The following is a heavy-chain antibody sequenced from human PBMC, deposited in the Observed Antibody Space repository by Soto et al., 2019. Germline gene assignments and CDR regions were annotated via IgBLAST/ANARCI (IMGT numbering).Heavy chain of an antibody. J-gene: IGHJ5*02. V-gene: IGHV4-4*07. CDR2: IYTSATT. CDR3: ARGASRFDP. Sequence: QVLLQESGPGLVKPSETLSLSCTVSGASISSYYWSWLRQPAGKGLEWIGRIYTSATTNYNPSLKSRLTMSVDTYENQFSLKLTSVTAADTAVYYCARGASRFDPWVQGTLVTVSS. CDR1: GASISSYY.